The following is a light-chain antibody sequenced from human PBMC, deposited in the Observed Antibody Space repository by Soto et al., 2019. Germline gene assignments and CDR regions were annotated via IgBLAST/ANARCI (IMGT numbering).Light chain of an antibody. CDR1: QSVSKSSNNRNY. J-gene: IGKJ5*01. V-gene: IGKV4-1*01. CDR3: QQYYSTPT. Sequence: DIVMTQSPDSLAVSLGERATFNCKSSQSVSKSSNNRNYLAWYQQRPGQPPKLLIYWASTRESGVPARFSGSGSGTDFTLTISSLQAEDVAVYYCQQYYSTPTFGQGTRLEIK. CDR2: WAS.